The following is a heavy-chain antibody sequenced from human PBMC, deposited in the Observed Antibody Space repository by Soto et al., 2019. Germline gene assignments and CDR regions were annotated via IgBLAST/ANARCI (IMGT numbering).Heavy chain of an antibody. CDR2: ISDDGSIK. V-gene: IGHV3-30-3*01. J-gene: IGHJ4*02. Sequence: GGSLRLSCAASGFSFTTYAMHWVRQAPGKGLEWVAVISDDGSIKYYADSVKGRFTISRDNSKNTFSLQMNSLRGDDTAVYFCARAIETAMDPCDYWGQGTLVTVSS. CDR1: GFSFTTYA. CDR3: ARAIETAMDPCDY. D-gene: IGHD5-18*01.